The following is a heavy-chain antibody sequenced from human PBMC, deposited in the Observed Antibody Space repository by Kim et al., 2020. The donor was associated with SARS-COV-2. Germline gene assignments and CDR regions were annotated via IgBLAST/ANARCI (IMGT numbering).Heavy chain of an antibody. V-gene: IGHV4-34*01. J-gene: IGHJ4*02. CDR3: ARVWDY. CDR2: INPSGSA. Sequence: SETLSLTCSLSGGSFSGYLWSWIRQSPGKGLEVIGEINPSGSAKYHPSLSSRATISLDTSKNQFSPRLASVTAADTAVYFCARVWDYWGQGTLVTVSS. CDR1: GGSFSGYL.